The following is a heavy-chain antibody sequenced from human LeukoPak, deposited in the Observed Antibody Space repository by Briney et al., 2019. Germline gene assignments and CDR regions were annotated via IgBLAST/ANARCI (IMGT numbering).Heavy chain of an antibody. CDR3: ATDSSGYGFDY. CDR2: INHSGST. V-gene: IGHV4-34*01. Sequence: SETLSLTCAVYGGSFSGYYWSWIRQPPGKGLEWIGEINHSGSTNYNPSLKSRVTISVDTSKNQFSLKLSSVTAADTAVYYCATDSSGYGFDYWGQGTLVTVSS. D-gene: IGHD3-22*01. CDR1: GGSFSGYY. J-gene: IGHJ4*02.